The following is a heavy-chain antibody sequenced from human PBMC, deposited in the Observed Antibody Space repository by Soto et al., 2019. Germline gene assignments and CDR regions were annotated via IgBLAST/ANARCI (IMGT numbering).Heavy chain of an antibody. Sequence: QVQLVESGGGVVQPGRSLRLSCAASGFTFSSYAMHWVRQAPGKGLEWVAIISYDGTNKYYADSVKGQFTISRDNSKNTLYLQMNSLTAEDTAVYYCARGTSSSSGPFPYWGQGTLVTVSS. CDR1: GFTFSSYA. D-gene: IGHD6-6*01. CDR3: ARGTSSSSGPFPY. V-gene: IGHV3-30-3*01. J-gene: IGHJ4*02. CDR2: ISYDGTNK.